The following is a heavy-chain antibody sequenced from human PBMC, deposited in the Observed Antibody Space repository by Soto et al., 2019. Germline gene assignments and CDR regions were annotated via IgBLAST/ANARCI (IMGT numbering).Heavy chain of an antibody. D-gene: IGHD6-6*01. CDR2: ISSSGSTV. J-gene: IGHJ4*02. Sequence: QVQLEESGGGLVKPGGSLRLSCAASGFSFSDYFMSWVRQAPGKGLEWVSYISSSGSTVYYADFVKGRLTISRDNAKKSLYLQMNSLRVEDTAVYYGARGGCGSPSSYWGQGTLVTVSS. CDR1: GFSFSDYF. CDR3: ARGGCGSPSSY. V-gene: IGHV3-11*01.